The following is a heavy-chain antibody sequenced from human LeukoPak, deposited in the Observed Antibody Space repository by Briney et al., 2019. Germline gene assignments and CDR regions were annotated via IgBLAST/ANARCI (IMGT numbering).Heavy chain of an antibody. V-gene: IGHV5-51*01. CDR1: ENSFTTSW. CDR2: IYPGDSDT. CDR3: ANTRFKNLFDAFDI. J-gene: IGHJ3*02. D-gene: IGHD1-14*01. Sequence: GESLKISCKASENSFTTSWIGWVRQMPGRGLEWMGIIYPGDSDTRYSPSFQGRVTISADKSISTAYLQWSSLKASDTAMYYCANTRFKNLFDAFDIWGQGTMVTVSS.